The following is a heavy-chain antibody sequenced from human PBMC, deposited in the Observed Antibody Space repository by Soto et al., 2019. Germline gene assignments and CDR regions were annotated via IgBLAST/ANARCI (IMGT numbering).Heavy chain of an antibody. CDR2: ISWNGGSI. V-gene: IGHV3-9*01. CDR3: AKEHTWGGGTYSPFDC. CDR1: GFTFADYA. J-gene: IGHJ4*02. D-gene: IGHD1-26*01. Sequence: SLRLSGAASGFTFADYAMYWVRQAPGEGLEWVSGISWNGGSIGYEDSVKGRFTISRDNAKNSLYLQMDSLRPEDTALYYCAKEHTWGGGTYSPFDCWGQGT.